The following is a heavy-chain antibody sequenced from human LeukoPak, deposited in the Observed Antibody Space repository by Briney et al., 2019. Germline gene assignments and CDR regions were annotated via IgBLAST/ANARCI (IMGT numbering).Heavy chain of an antibody. CDR2: IYHSGST. D-gene: IGHD2-2*01. CDR1: GGSFSGYY. Sequence: PSETLSLTCAVYGGSFSGYYWGWIRQPPGKGLEWIGSIYHSGSTYYNPSLKSRVTISVDTSKNQFSLKLSSVTAADTAVYYCARVGRCSSTSCYGYYHYYMDVWGKGTTVTVSS. V-gene: IGHV4-38-2*01. J-gene: IGHJ6*03. CDR3: ARVGRCSSTSCYGYYHYYMDV.